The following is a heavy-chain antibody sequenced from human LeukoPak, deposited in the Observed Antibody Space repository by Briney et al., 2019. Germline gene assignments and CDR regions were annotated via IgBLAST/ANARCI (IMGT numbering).Heavy chain of an antibody. J-gene: IGHJ5*02. V-gene: IGHV1-8*02. D-gene: IGHD6-19*01. CDR1: GYNFRHYG. CDR3: ARGVSRRWLVMILTDNWFDP. Sequence: GASVKVSCKTSGYNFRHYGISWVRQATGQGLEWMGWMNPNSGNTGYAQKFQGRVTMTRNTSISTAYMELSSLRSEDTAVYYCARGVSRRWLVMILTDNWFDPWGQGTLVTVSS. CDR2: MNPNSGNT.